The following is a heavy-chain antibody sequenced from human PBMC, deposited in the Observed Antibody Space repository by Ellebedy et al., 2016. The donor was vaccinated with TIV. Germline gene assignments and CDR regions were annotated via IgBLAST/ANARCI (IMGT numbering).Heavy chain of an antibody. D-gene: IGHD3/OR15-3a*01. V-gene: IGHV3-30-3*01. CDR3: ARDTLWTGYSPLDY. J-gene: IGHJ4*02. CDR2: ISYDGSHK. CDR1: GFTFSNYA. Sequence: GGSLRLXXAASGFTFSNYAMHWVRQAPGKGLEWVAVISYDGSHKYYADSVKGRFTISRDNSKNTLYLQLNSLRGEDSAVYFCARDTLWTGYSPLDYWGQGTLVTVSS.